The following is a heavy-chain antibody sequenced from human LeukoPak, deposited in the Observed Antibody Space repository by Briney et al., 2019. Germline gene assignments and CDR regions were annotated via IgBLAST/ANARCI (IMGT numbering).Heavy chain of an antibody. Sequence: ASVKVSCKASGYTFTSYGISGVRQAPGQGLAWMGWISAYNGDTNYAQKLQGRVTMTTDTSTSTAYMELRRLRSDDTAVYYCATEFWYSGSYNFDYWGQGTLVTVSS. CDR3: ATEFWYSGSYNFDY. D-gene: IGHD1-26*01. CDR2: ISAYNGDT. CDR1: GYTFTSYG. V-gene: IGHV1-18*01. J-gene: IGHJ4*02.